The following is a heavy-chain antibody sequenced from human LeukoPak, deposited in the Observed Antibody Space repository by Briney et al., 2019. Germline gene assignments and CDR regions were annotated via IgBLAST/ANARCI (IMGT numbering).Heavy chain of an antibody. D-gene: IGHD5-18*01. J-gene: IGHJ4*02. CDR1: GGTFSSYA. V-gene: IGHV1-69*13. CDR2: IIPIFGTA. CDR3: ASEDIRGYSYGAHWGDY. Sequence: SVKVSCKASGGTFSSYAISWVRQAPGQGLEWMGGIIPIFGTANYAQKFQGRVTITADESTSTAYMELSSLRSEDTAVYYCASEDIRGYSYGAHWGDYWGQGTLVTVSS.